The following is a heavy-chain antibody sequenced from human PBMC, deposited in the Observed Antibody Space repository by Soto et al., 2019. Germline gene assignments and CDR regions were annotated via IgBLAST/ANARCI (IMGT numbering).Heavy chain of an antibody. CDR2: ISCCGGST. Sequence: PGGSLRLSCVASGFNFKKFAMAWVRQAPGEGLEWVSGISCCGGSTSYADSVKGRFSIARDDSKNTLSLQMNSLRVEDTAQYYCAKAAGAQWLVPHLDNWRQGSLVTV. CDR1: GFNFKKFA. J-gene: IGHJ4*02. CDR3: AKAAGAQWLVPHLDN. D-gene: IGHD6-19*01. V-gene: IGHV3-23*01.